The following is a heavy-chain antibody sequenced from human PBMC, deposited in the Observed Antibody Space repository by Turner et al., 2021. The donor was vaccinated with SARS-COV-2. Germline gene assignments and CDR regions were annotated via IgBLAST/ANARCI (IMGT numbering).Heavy chain of an antibody. CDR3: ARVYSSSSGKGVDY. CDR2: ISSRASTI. V-gene: IGHV3-48*03. J-gene: IGHJ4*02. CDR1: VFTFTTYE. Sequence: EVQLVESGGGLVQPGGSLRLSCAASVFTFTTYEMNWVRQAPGKGLEWVSYISSRASTICYADSVKGRFTISRDNAKNSLYLQMNSLRAEDTALYYCARVYSSSSGKGVDYWGQGTLVTVSS. D-gene: IGHD6-13*01.